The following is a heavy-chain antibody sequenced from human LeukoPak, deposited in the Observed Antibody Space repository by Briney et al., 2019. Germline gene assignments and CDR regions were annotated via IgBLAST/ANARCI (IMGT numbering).Heavy chain of an antibody. V-gene: IGHV4-61*02. D-gene: IGHD3-10*02. Sequence: PSQTLSLTCTVSGGSVSSGSYYWSWIRQPAGKGLEWIGRIHTTGNTNYNPSLKSRVTISVDTSKNQFSLKLSSVSAADTAVYYCARLFVRAHNWFDPWGQGTLVTVSS. CDR3: ARLFVRAHNWFDP. J-gene: IGHJ5*02. CDR1: GGSVSSGSYY. CDR2: IHTTGNT.